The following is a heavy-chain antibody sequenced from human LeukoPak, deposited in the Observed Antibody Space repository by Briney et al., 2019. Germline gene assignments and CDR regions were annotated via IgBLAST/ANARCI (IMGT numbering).Heavy chain of an antibody. CDR3: ARDLSTTGFDY. J-gene: IGHJ4*02. Sequence: SETLSFTCTVSGGSISSSSYYWGWIRQPPGKGLEWIGSIYYSGSTYYNPSLKSRVTISVDTSKNQFSLKLSSVTAADTAVYYCARDLSTTGFDYWGQGTLVTVSS. CDR2: IYYSGST. CDR1: GGSISSSSYY. D-gene: IGHD1-1*01. V-gene: IGHV4-39*07.